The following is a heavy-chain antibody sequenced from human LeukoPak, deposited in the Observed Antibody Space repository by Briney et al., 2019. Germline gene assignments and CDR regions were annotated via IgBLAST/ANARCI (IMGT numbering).Heavy chain of an antibody. CDR2: IYYSGST. CDR1: GGSISSYY. CDR3: AREGFRDSSGYYLTPPFDY. J-gene: IGHJ4*02. D-gene: IGHD3-22*01. V-gene: IGHV4-39*07. Sequence: SETLSLTCSVSGGSISSYYWSWIRQPPGKGLEWIGSIYYSGSTYYNPSLKSRVTISVDTSKNQFSLKLSSVTAADTAVYYCAREGFRDSSGYYLTPPFDYWGQGTLVTVSS.